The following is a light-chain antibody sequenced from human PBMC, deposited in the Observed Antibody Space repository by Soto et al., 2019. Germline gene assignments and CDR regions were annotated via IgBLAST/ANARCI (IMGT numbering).Light chain of an antibody. V-gene: IGKV1-33*01. CDR2: AAS. J-gene: IGKJ2*01. CDR1: QSITGY. CDR3: QQYDNLPYT. Sequence: DIQMTQSPSSLSASVGDRVTITCRASQSITGYLNWYQQKPGKVPKLLIYAASTLQSGVPSRFSGSGSGTDFTFTISSLQPEDIATYYCQQYDNLPYTFGQGTKLEIK.